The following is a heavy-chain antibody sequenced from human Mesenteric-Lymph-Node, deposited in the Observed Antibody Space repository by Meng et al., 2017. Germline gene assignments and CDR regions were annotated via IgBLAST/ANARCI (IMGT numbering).Heavy chain of an antibody. J-gene: IGHJ6*02. D-gene: IGHD1-26*01. CDR1: GFTFSSYA. Sequence: GESLKISCAASGFTFSSYAMHWVRQAPGKGLEWVAVISYDGSNKYYADSVKGRFTISRDNSKNTLYLQMNSLRAEDTAVYYCARDRSDASGSYYYYYYYGMDVWGQGTTVTVSS. V-gene: IGHV3-30*14. CDR3: ARDRSDASGSYYYYYYYGMDV. CDR2: ISYDGSNK.